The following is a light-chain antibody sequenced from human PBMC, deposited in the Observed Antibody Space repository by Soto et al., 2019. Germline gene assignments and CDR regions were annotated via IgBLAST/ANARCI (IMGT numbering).Light chain of an antibody. J-gene: IGKJ2*01. V-gene: IGKV3-11*01. CDR2: DAS. CDR1: QSVSNS. Sequence: EIVLTQSPATLSLSPGERATLSCRASQSVSNSLAWYQQKPGQAPRLLIFDASNRATDIPARFSGSGSGTDFTLTINSLEPEDFAVYDCQQRSNWPRTFGQGTKLEIK. CDR3: QQRSNWPRT.